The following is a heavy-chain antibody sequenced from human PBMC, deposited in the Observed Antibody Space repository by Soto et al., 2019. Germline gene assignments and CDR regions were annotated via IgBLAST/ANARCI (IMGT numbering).Heavy chain of an antibody. CDR3: ARDIRGYSRAFDY. J-gene: IGHJ4*02. V-gene: IGHV4-59*01. CDR1: GGSISSYY. Sequence: PSETLSLTCTISGGSISSYYWSWIRQTPGKGLEWIGYVYFSGSTNYNPSLKSRVLISLDTSSNQFSLKLTSVTAADTAVYYCARDIRGYSRAFDYWGQGTLVTVSS. CDR2: VYFSGST. D-gene: IGHD5-18*01.